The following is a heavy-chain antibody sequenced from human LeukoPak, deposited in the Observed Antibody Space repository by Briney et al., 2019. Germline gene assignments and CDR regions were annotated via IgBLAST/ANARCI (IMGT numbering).Heavy chain of an antibody. CDR2: TYYRCKWYN. D-gene: IGHD2-8*02. Sequence: SPTLSLTCAISGDSVSSNSAAWNWVRQSPWRGLEWLGRTYYRCKWYNDYAVSVKSLITINPDTSKNQFSLQLNSVTPEDTAVYYCARVRRWGNAFDIWGQGTMVTVSS. CDR1: GDSVSSNSAA. V-gene: IGHV6-1*01. CDR3: ARVRRWGNAFDI. J-gene: IGHJ3*02.